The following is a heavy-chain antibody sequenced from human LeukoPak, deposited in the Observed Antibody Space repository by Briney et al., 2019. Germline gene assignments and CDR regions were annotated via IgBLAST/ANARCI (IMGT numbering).Heavy chain of an antibody. D-gene: IGHD3-3*01. CDR2: VYYSGST. J-gene: IGHJ4*02. CDR3: ARSDDFWSGYYYFDY. Sequence: RASQTLSLTCTVSGGSISSYYWSWIRQPPGKGLEWIGCVYYSGSTNYNPSLKSRVTISVDTSKNLFSLKLSSVTAADTAVYYCARSDDFWSGYYYFDYWGRGTLVTVSS. V-gene: IGHV4-59*08. CDR1: GGSISSYY.